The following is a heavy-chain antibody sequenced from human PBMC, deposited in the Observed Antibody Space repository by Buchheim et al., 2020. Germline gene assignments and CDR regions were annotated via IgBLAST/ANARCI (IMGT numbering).Heavy chain of an antibody. CDR2: INTDGTSP. V-gene: IGHV3-74*01. Sequence: EVQLVESGGGLVLPGGSLRLSCAASGFTLRNYWMHWVRQAPGKGLVWVSRINTDGTSPDYADSVKGRFIISRDNAKNTLYLQMNSLRGEDTAVYYCASGYYGSGSFHYWGQGS. CDR1: GFTLRNYW. D-gene: IGHD3-10*01. CDR3: ASGYYGSGSFHY. J-gene: IGHJ4*02.